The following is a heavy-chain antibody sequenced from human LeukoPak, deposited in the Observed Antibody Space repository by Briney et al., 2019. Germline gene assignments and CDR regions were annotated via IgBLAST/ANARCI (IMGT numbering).Heavy chain of an antibody. D-gene: IGHD1-26*01. Sequence: GGSLRLSCSASGFIFSNYGMYWVRQAPGKGLEFVSAISSDGDNTFYADSVKGRFTISKDNAKNSLYLQMTSLRAEDTAAYYCARDLLGLHDFWGQGTLVTVSS. J-gene: IGHJ4*02. CDR2: ISSDGDNT. CDR1: GFIFSNYG. V-gene: IGHV3-64*04. CDR3: ARDLLGLHDF.